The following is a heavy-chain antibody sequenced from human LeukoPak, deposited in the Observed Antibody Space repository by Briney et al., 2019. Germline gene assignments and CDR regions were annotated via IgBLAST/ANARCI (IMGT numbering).Heavy chain of an antibody. CDR3: ARLSSSWTDYYYGMDV. CDR1: GGSISSSSW. J-gene: IGHJ6*02. Sequence: SETLSLTCAVSGGSISSSSWWSWVRQPPGKGLEWIGETFHSGSTNYNPSLNSRVTMSVDKSKNHFSLKLNSVTAADTAVYYCARLSSSWTDYYYGMDVWGQGTAVTVSS. CDR2: TFHSGST. D-gene: IGHD6-13*01. V-gene: IGHV4-4*02.